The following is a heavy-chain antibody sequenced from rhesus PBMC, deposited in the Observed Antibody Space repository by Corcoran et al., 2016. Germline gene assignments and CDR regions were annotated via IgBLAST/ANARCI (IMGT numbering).Heavy chain of an antibody. D-gene: IGHD4-17*01. Sequence: EVQLVESGGGLAKPGGSLRLSWAASGFPFSDYYMAWVRQAPGMGLEWVSSISNGGDKTWYADSVKGRFTNSRENAKNTLYFQMNSLRAEDSAVYYCAREGANYVGWAYYWGQGVLVTVSS. CDR1: GFPFSDYY. V-gene: IGHV3-178*01. CDR3: AREGANYVGWAYY. CDR2: ISNGGDKT. J-gene: IGHJ4*01.